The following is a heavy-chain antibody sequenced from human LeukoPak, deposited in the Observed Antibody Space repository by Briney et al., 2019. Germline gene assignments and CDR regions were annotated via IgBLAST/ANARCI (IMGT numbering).Heavy chain of an antibody. J-gene: IGHJ4*02. V-gene: IGHV1-24*01. Sequence: ASVKVSCRVSGYTLTELSMHWVRQAPGKGLEGMGGFHAEDGETIYAQKFQSRVTMTEDTSTDTAYMELSSLRSEDTAVYYCATSFRAQQLVRYWGQGTLVTVSS. CDR2: FHAEDGET. CDR3: ATSFRAQQLVRY. D-gene: IGHD6-13*01. CDR1: GYTLTELS.